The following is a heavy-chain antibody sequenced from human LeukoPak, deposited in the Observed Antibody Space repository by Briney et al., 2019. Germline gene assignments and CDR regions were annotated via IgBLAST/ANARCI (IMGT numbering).Heavy chain of an antibody. D-gene: IGHD2-15*01. Sequence: GVSVKVSCKASGYTLTIYYIHWVRQAPGQGLEWMGIIYPSDGSTTYAQKFQGRVTMTRDMSTSTVYMELSSLRSEDTAVYYCAIGYCRGGSCDDEPGDAFDIWGQGTMVAVSS. CDR2: IYPSDGST. CDR3: AIGYCRGGSCDDEPGDAFDI. V-gene: IGHV1-46*01. CDR1: GYTLTIYY. J-gene: IGHJ3*02.